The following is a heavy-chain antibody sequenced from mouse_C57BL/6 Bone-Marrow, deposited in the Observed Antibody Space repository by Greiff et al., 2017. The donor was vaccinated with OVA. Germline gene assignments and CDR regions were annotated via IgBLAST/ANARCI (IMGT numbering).Heavy chain of an antibody. J-gene: IGHJ4*01. CDR1: GFTFSDYG. Sequence: EVNLVESGGGLVQPGGSLKLSCAASGFTFSDYGMAWVRQAPRKGPEWVAFISNLAYSIYYADTVTGRFTISRENAKNTLYLEMSSLRSEDTAMYYCARHRGLPPYYYAMDYWSQGTSVTVSS. CDR3: ARHRGLPPYYYAMDY. CDR2: ISNLAYSI. D-gene: IGHD2-4*01. V-gene: IGHV5-15*01.